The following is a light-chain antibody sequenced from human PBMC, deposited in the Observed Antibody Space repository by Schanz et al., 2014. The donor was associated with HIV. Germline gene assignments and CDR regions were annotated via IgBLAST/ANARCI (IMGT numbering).Light chain of an antibody. Sequence: QSALTQPASVSGSPGQSISISCTGTSSDLGRLNCVSWHQQHPGKAPKLVISDFANRPSGISPRFSASKSDNTASLTISGLQAEDEGDYYCCSYAGSSTWVFGGGTKLTVL. CDR3: CSYAGSSTWV. CDR2: DFA. V-gene: IGLV2-14*03. CDR1: SSDLGRLNC. J-gene: IGLJ3*02.